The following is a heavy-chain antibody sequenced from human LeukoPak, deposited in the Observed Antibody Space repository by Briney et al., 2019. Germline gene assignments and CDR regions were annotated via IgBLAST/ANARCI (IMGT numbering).Heavy chain of an antibody. CDR3: ARDREYYYGSGSSNWFDP. V-gene: IGHV4-39*07. D-gene: IGHD3-10*01. Sequence: SETLSLTCNVSGDTIISTTYCWVWIRQPPGKGLEWIGSIYSSGTTYYNASLKGRVTILVDTSKNQFSLKLSSVTAADTAVYYCARDREYYYGSGSSNWFDPWGQGTLVTVSS. CDR2: IYSSGTT. CDR1: GDTIISTTYC. J-gene: IGHJ5*02.